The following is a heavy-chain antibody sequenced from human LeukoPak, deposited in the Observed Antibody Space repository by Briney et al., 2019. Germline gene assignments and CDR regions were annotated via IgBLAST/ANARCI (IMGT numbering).Heavy chain of an antibody. J-gene: IGHJ4*02. V-gene: IGHV4-31*03. CDR2: IYYSGSM. D-gene: IGHD6-13*01. CDR1: GGSISTGGFY. CDR3: ARGSSWTFDY. Sequence: MSSETLSLTCTVSGGSISTGGFYWTWIRQHPGKGLGWIGYIYYSGSMYYNPSLKSRVIISLDTSKNQFSLKLSSVTAADTAMYYCARGSSWTFDYWGRGTLVTVSS.